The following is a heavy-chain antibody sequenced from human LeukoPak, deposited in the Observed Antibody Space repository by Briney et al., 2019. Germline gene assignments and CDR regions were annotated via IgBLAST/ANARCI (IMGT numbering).Heavy chain of an antibody. J-gene: IGHJ3*02. CDR3: ARSDIVVVPAARGAFDI. Sequence: GESLRISCKGSGYSFTSYWISLVRQMPGKGLEWMGRIDPSDSYTNYSPSFQGHVTISADKSISTAYLQWSSLKASDTAMYYCARSDIVVVPAARGAFDIWGQGTMVTVSS. V-gene: IGHV5-10-1*01. CDR1: GYSFTSYW. D-gene: IGHD2-2*01. CDR2: IDPSDSYT.